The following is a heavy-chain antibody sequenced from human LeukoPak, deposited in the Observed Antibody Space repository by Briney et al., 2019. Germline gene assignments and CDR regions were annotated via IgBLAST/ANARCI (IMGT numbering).Heavy chain of an antibody. J-gene: IGHJ6*03. D-gene: IGHD3-10*01. CDR3: ARDQYYDSGTYSYYMDV. Sequence: GGSLRLSCAASGFIVSSNYMSWVRQAPGKGLEWVSVVYSGGRTFYADSVRGRFTISRDNSKNTLFLQMNSLRAEDTAVYYCARDQYYDSGTYSYYMDVWGKGTTVTVSS. CDR1: GFIVSSNY. CDR2: VYSGGRT. V-gene: IGHV3-53*01.